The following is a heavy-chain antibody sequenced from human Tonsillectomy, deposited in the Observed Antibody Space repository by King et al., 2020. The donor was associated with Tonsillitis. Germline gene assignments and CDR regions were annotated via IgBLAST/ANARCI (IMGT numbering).Heavy chain of an antibody. CDR1: GGSISSYY. CDR3: GRSLGYYYSSGYCPREAGVNWFDP. V-gene: IGHV4-59*08. CDR2: IYYSGST. Sequence: QLQESGPGLVKPSETLSLTCTVSGGSISSYYWSWIRQPPGKGLEWMGYIYYSGSTNYNPSLKSRVTIPVDTSKNQFSLKLSSATAADTAVYYCGRSLGYYYSSGYCPREAGVNWFDPWGQGTLVTVSS. J-gene: IGHJ5*02. D-gene: IGHD3-22*01.